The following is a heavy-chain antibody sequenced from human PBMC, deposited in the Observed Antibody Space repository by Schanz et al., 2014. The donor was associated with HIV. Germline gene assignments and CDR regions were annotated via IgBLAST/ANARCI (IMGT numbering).Heavy chain of an antibody. CDR2: IWYDGSKK. V-gene: IGHV3-33*08. CDR3: ARDPRGRGIDAFDI. D-gene: IGHD3-16*01. J-gene: IGHJ3*02. Sequence: VQLVESGGGLVQPGRSLRLSCAGSGFTFGNYAMHWVRQAPGKGLEWVAVIWYDGSKKYYGDSVKGRFNISRDNSKNTLYLQVNSLGAEDTAVYYCARDPRGRGIDAFDIWGQGTMVTVSS. CDR1: GFTFGNYA.